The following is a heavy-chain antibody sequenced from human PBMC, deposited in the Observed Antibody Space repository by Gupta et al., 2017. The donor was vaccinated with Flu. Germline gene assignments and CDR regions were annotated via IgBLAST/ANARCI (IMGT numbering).Heavy chain of an antibody. J-gene: IGHJ6*02. CDR1: GFTFSNYV. D-gene: IGHD2-2*01. Sequence: EVQLLESGGGLVQPGGSLRLSCAASGFTFSNYVMTWVRQVPGKGLEWVSSISASRGTTYYTESVKGRFTISRDNSKDTLFLQMNSLRAEDAAVYYCAIRCTSTTCRNFGVDVWGQGTTVTVSS. CDR2: ISASRGTT. V-gene: IGHV3-23*01. CDR3: AIRCTSTTCRNFGVDV.